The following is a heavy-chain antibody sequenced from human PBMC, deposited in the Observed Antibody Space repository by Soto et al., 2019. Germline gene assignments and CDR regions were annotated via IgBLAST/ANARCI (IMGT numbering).Heavy chain of an antibody. CDR1: GESFNDYF. Sequence: QVALQQWGAGLLKPSQTLSLTCAVYGESFNDYFWTWIRQSPGGGLEWLAEVYHTGTSYYNPSLKSRLAVSVDTSRNQFSLNLTSLTAADTATYYCARRKDSSRYFYGMDVWGQGTTVVVSS. V-gene: IGHV4-34*02. D-gene: IGHD6-13*01. J-gene: IGHJ6*02. CDR3: ARRKDSSRYFYGMDV. CDR2: VYHTGTS.